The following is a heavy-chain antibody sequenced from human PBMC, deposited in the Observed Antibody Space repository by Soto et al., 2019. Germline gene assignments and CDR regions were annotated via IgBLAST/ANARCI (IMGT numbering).Heavy chain of an antibody. V-gene: IGHV1-46*01. CDR1: GYPFTTYF. D-gene: IGHD2-21*01. J-gene: IGHJ6*02. CDR2: FNPNEGSA. Sequence: QVHLVQSGAEVKKPGASMRISCKPSGYPFTTYFIHWMRQAPGQGLEWMGIFNPNEGSASYAPKFQGRVTMTRNQSATTINRELSSLRSDDTAVYFCARAAHSVRAGYLENAYYGMDVWGPGTMVTVSS. CDR3: ARAAHSVRAGYLENAYYGMDV.